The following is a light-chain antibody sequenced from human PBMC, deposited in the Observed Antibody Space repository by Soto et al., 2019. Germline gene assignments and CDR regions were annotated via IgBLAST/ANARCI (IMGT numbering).Light chain of an antibody. J-gene: IGKJ4*01. V-gene: IGKV1-12*01. CDR2: GAS. CDR3: QQAYSHPLT. CDR1: RGVGVW. Sequence: DIQMTQSPSSVSASAGDTVTITCRASRGVGVWLGWYQQKPGKAPHLLIYGASGLQVGVPSRFSGSVSGADFTLSISNLQPEDFATYFCQQAYSHPLTFGGGTKVEIK.